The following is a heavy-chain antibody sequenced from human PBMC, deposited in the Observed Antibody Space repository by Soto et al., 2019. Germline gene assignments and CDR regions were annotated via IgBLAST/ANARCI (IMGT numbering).Heavy chain of an antibody. CDR3: ARDLGGWPDY. V-gene: IGHV4-39*02. J-gene: IGHJ4*02. CDR2: IYYSGST. Sequence: SETLSLTCTVSGGSISSSSYYWGWIRQPPGKGLEWIGSIYYSGSTYYNPSLKSRVTISVDTSKNQFSLKLSSVTAADTAVYYCARDLGGWPDYWGQGTLVTSPQ. CDR1: GGSISSSSYY. D-gene: IGHD2-15*01.